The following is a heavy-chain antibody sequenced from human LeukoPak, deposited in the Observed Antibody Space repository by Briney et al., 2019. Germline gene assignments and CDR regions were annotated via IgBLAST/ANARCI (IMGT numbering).Heavy chain of an antibody. CDR1: GFTFSTYW. J-gene: IGHJ6*02. CDR2: VEPDGSQK. CDR3: ARVTPWGDYPPYAMDV. D-gene: IGHD5-12*01. Sequence: GGSLRLSCASSGFTFSTYWMSWVRQAPGKGLEWVAKVEPDGSQKDYVDSVKGRFTISRDNAKNSLYLQMNSLRAEDTAVYFCARVTPWGDYPPYAMDVWGQGTTVTVSS. V-gene: IGHV3-7*01.